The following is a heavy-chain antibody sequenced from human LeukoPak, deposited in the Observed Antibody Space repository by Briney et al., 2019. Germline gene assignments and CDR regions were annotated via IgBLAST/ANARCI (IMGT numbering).Heavy chain of an antibody. J-gene: IGHJ4*02. D-gene: IGHD5-18*01. CDR3: ARKRGYSYGLDY. V-gene: IGHV4-59*01. CDR2: IYYSGST. Sequence: PSETLSLTRAVSGGSISTYYWKWIRQPPGKGLEWIGYIYYSGSTNYNPSLKSRVTISVDTSKNQFSLKLSSVTAADTAVYYCARKRGYSYGLDYWGQGTLVTVSS. CDR1: GGSISTYY.